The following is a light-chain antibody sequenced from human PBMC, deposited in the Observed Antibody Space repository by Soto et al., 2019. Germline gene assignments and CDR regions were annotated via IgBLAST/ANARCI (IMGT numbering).Light chain of an antibody. CDR1: QGISSW. Sequence: DIPLTQSPSSVSASVGDSVTITCRASQGISSWLTWYQQKPGKAPKLLIDAASSLPSGVPSMFSGSGSETDFTLTISSLQPEDFATYYCQQANSFPLTFGGGTKVEIK. CDR2: AAS. J-gene: IGKJ4*01. CDR3: QQANSFPLT. V-gene: IGKV1-12*01.